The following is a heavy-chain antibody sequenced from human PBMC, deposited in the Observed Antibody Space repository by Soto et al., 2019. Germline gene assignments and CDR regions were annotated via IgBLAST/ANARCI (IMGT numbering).Heavy chain of an antibody. CDR3: AKDRHADGIWTFDS. J-gene: IGHJ4*02. Sequence: EVQLFESGGHLVQPAGSLRLSCAASGFTFSTYTMNWVRQAPGKGLEWVSGIGCCSGSGTYYADFVKGRFTISRDNSKNIVFLQMNGLRAEDTAVYYCAKDRHADGIWTFDSWGQGTPVTVSS. V-gene: IGHV3-23*01. D-gene: IGHD3-9*01. CDR1: GFTFSTYT. CDR2: IGCCSGSGT.